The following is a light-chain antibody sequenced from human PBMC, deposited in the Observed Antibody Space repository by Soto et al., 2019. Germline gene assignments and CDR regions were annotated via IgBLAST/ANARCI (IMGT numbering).Light chain of an antibody. Sequence: QSALTQPRSVSGSPGQSVTISCTGTSSDVGAYNYISWYQQHPGEAPKLMIHDVSERPSGVPDRFSGSKSGNTASLTISGLQAEDEADYYCCSYAGSYTFARNVFGTGTKVTVL. CDR3: CSYAGSYTFARNV. V-gene: IGLV2-11*01. CDR2: DVS. CDR1: SSDVGAYNY. J-gene: IGLJ1*01.